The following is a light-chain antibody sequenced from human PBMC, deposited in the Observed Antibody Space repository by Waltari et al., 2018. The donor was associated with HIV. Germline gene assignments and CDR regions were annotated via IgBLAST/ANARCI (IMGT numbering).Light chain of an antibody. CDR2: RDN. Sequence: SSDLTQPPSVSGSPGQTARITCSGDALSKRYVYWYQQKPGQAPEMVIYRDNERPSGIPERFSGSRSGTTVSLSISGVQAEDEADYYCQVADSSGTYVFGTGTKVTVL. CDR1: ALSKRY. V-gene: IGLV3-25*03. J-gene: IGLJ1*01. CDR3: QVADSSGTYV.